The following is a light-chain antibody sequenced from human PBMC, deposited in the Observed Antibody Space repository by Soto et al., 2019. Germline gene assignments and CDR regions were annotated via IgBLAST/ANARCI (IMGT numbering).Light chain of an antibody. V-gene: IGLV2-14*03. CDR1: SSDVGGYNY. J-gene: IGLJ1*01. Sequence: QSVLTQPASVSGSPGQSITISCTGTSSDVGGYNYVSWYQHHPGKAPKLMIYDVSNRPSGVSNRFSGSKPGNTASLTISGLQPEDEADYYCSSYTTSNTRQIVFGTGTRSPS. CDR3: SSYTTSNTRQIV. CDR2: DVS.